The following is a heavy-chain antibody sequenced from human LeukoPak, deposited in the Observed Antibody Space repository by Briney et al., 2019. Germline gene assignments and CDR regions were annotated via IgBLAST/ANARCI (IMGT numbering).Heavy chain of an antibody. J-gene: IGHJ5*01. CDR1: GGTFSNYA. Sequence: SVKVSCKASGGTFSNYAIHWVRQAPGQGLEWMGRIIPVFGTTHYAQKFQGRVTITANKSTSTAYMELSSLRSEDTAVYYCAKVGSKWYDFWGQGTPVTVSS. V-gene: IGHV1-69*06. CDR3: AKVGSKWYDF. CDR2: IIPVFGTT.